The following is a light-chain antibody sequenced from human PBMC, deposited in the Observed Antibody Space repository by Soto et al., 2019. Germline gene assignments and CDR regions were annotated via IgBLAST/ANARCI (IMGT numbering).Light chain of an antibody. J-gene: IGKJ1*01. CDR3: PQSGSLSCT. V-gene: IGKV3-20*01. CDR2: GAS. CDR1: QRVYSN. Sequence: EIFMTRSPDTLSVSPGEIAALSVRASQRVYSNLAWYQQRPGQAPRLLIYGASSRATGIPDRFSGSGSGTDFTLTISRLEPEDFAVYSCPQSGSLSCTSGQGTKVDIK.